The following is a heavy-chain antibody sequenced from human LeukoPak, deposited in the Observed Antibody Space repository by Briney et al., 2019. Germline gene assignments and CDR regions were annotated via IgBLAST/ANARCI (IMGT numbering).Heavy chain of an antibody. CDR2: ISYDGSNK. V-gene: IGHV3-30*18. CDR1: GFTFSSYG. J-gene: IGHJ4*02. CDR3: AKDFFYHGSGSQDYFDY. D-gene: IGHD3-10*01. Sequence: GGSLRLSCAASGFTFSSYGMHWVRQAPGKGLEWVAVISYDGSNKYYADSVKGRFTISRDNSKNTLYLQMNSLRAEDTAVYYCAKDFFYHGSGSQDYFDYWGQGTLVTVSS.